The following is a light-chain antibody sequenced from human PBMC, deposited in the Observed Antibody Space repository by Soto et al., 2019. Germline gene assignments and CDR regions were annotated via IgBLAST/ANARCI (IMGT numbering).Light chain of an antibody. Sequence: EIVLTQSPATLSLSPGERATLSCMASQSVSSYLAWYQQKPGKAPRLLIYDASNRATGIPARFSGSGSGTDFTLTISSLGPEDCAVYYCQQRSNWPLTFRGGTKVEI. CDR2: DAS. J-gene: IGKJ4*01. CDR1: QSVSSY. CDR3: QQRSNWPLT. V-gene: IGKV3-11*01.